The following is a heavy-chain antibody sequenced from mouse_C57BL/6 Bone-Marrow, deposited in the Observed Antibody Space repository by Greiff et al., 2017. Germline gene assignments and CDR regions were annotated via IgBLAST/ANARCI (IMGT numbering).Heavy chain of an antibody. V-gene: IGHV1-47*01. CDR3: ARSSTFFYDFDY. Sequence: VQLQQSGAELVKPGASVKMSCKASGYTFTTYPIEWMKQNHGKSLEWIGNFHPYNDDTKYNEQFKGKATLTVEKSSNTVYLELSRLSYDGSAVYYCARSSTFFYDFDYWGQGTTLTVSS. CDR1: GYTFTTYP. CDR2: FHPYNDDT. J-gene: IGHJ2*01. D-gene: IGHD5-1*01.